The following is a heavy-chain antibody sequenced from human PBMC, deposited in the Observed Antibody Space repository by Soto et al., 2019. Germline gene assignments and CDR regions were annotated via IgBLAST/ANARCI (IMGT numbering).Heavy chain of an antibody. J-gene: IGHJ3*02. CDR3: ARNDYGDYDDALDI. D-gene: IGHD4-17*01. CDR1: GYTFTSYG. V-gene: IGHV1-18*01. CDR2: ISAYNGNT. Sequence: GASVKVSCKASGYTFTSYGITWVRQAPGQGLEWMGWISAYNGNTNYAQKLQGRVTMTTDTSTSTAYMELRSLRSDDTAVYYCARNDYGDYDDALDIWGHGTMVTVSS.